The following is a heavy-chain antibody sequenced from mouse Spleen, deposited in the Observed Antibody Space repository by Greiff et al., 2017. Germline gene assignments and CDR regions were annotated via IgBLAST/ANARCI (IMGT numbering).Heavy chain of an antibody. Sequence: QVQLQQSGPGLVQPSQSLSITCTVSGFSLTSYGVHWVRQSPGKGLEWLGVIWRGGSTDYNAAFMSRLSITKDNSKSQVFFKLNSLHSDDTAIYYCAKNSNDYEIYWYFDVWGTGTTVTVSS. CDR1: GFSLTSYG. J-gene: IGHJ1*03. V-gene: IGHV2-5*01. CDR3: AKNSNDYEIYWYFDV. D-gene: IGHD2-4*01. CDR2: IWRGGST.